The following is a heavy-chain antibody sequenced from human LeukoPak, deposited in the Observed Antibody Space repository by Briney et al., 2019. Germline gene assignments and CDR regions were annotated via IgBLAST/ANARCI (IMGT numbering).Heavy chain of an antibody. V-gene: IGHV3-74*01. Sequence: GGSLRLSCAASGFTFSTYWMNWVRQAPGKGLVWVSRITSDGSTTRYADSVKGRFTISRDNAKNTLYLQMNSLRAEDTAVYYCARDRSSKTAGYYFDYWGQGTLVTVSS. D-gene: IGHD2-2*01. J-gene: IGHJ4*02. CDR1: GFTFSTYW. CDR2: ITSDGSTT. CDR3: ARDRSSKTAGYYFDY.